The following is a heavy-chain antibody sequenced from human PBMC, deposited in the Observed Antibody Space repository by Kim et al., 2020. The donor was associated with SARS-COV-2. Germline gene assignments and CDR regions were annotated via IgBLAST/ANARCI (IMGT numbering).Heavy chain of an antibody. J-gene: IGHJ5*02. Sequence: YSAAAVKGRCTISRDNSKNTLYLQMKSLRAEHTAVYYCAKTPGYSSRWDPWGQGTLVNVSS. CDR3: AKTPGYSSRWDP. D-gene: IGHD6-13*01. V-gene: IGHV3-23*05.